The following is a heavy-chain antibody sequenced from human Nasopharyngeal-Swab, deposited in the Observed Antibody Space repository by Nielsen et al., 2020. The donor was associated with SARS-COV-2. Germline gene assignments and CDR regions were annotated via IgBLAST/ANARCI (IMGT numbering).Heavy chain of an antibody. V-gene: IGHV3-23*01. Sequence: GGSLRLSCAASGFTFSSYAMSWVRQAPGKGLEWVSAISGSGGSTYYADSVKGRFTISRDNSKNTLYLQMNSLRAEDTAVYYCAKAGGLTTFPYYYYYGMDVWGQGTTVTVSS. CDR3: AKAGGLTTFPYYYYYGMDV. CDR2: ISGSGGST. CDR1: GFTFSSYA. D-gene: IGHD4/OR15-4a*01. J-gene: IGHJ6*02.